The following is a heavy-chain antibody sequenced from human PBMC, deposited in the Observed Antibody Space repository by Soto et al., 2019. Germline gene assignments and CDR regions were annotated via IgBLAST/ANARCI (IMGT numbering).Heavy chain of an antibody. Sequence: VQLLESGGGLVQPGESLRLSCAVSGFIFNNYGMSWVRQAPGKGLEWVSIISGTGDVTYYADSVKGRFTISRDNSKNTLYLQMNSLTAEDTAISYCSKWGSSKTLHNWGQGTLVTVSS. V-gene: IGHV3-23*01. CDR1: GFIFNNYG. J-gene: IGHJ4*02. CDR2: ISGTGDVT. D-gene: IGHD3-16*01. CDR3: SKWGSSKTLHN.